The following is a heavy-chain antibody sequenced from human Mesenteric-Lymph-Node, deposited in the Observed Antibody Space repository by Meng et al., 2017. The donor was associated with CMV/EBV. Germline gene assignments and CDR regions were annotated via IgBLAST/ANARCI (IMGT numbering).Heavy chain of an antibody. D-gene: IGHD5-24*01. CDR1: GGSFSGYD. V-gene: IGHV4-34*01. CDR2: INHSGST. J-gene: IGHJ4*02. CDR3: ANSGRWLHPNQT. Sequence: LTCAVYGGSFSGYDWSWIRQPPGKGLEWIGEINHSGSTNYNPSIKSRVTISVDTSKNQFSLKLSSVTAADTAVYYCANSGRWLHPNQTWGQGTLVTVSS.